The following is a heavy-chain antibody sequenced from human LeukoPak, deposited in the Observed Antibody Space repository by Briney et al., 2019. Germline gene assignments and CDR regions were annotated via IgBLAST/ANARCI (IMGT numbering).Heavy chain of an antibody. V-gene: IGHV4-59*01. CDR2: IYYSGSS. J-gene: IGHJ5*02. CDR1: GGSINSYS. D-gene: IGHD6-13*01. Sequence: SETLSLTCTVSGGSINSYSWSWIRQPPGNGLEWIGNIYYSGSSKYNPSLRSRVTISVDTSKSQFSLKLSSVTTADTAVYCCAIDEGSSWENWFDPWGQGTLVTVSS. CDR3: AIDEGSSWENWFDP.